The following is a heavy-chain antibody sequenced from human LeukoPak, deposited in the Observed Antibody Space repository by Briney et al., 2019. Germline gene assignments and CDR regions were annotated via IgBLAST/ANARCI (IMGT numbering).Heavy chain of an antibody. CDR3: AKDGAAAGTGAFDI. J-gene: IGHJ3*02. Sequence: GGSLRLSCAASGFTFDDYAMHWVRQAPGKGLEWVSGISWNSGSIGYADSVKGRFTISRDNAKNSLYLQMNSLRAEDTALYYCAKDGAAAGTGAFDIWGQGTVVTVSS. D-gene: IGHD6-13*01. CDR1: GFTFDDYA. V-gene: IGHV3-9*01. CDR2: ISWNSGSI.